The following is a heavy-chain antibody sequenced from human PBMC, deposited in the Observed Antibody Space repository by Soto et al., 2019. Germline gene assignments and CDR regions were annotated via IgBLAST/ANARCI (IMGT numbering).Heavy chain of an antibody. CDR3: ARDPLLELPGMHDCFDP. Sequence: VGSLRLSCAASGFTFSDYYMSWIRQAPGKGLEWVSYISSSGSTIYYADSVKGRFTISRDNAKNSLYLQMSSLRAEDTAVYYCARDPLLELPGMHDCFDPWGQGTLVTVSS. V-gene: IGHV3-11*01. D-gene: IGHD1-7*01. J-gene: IGHJ5*02. CDR2: ISSSGSTI. CDR1: GFTFSDYY.